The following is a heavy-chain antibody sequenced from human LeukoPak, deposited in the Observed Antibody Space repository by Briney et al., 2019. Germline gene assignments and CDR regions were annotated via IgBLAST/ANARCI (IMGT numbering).Heavy chain of an antibody. V-gene: IGHV4-34*01. J-gene: IGHJ4*02. CDR2: INHSGST. CDR3: ARGSSGYSYG. CDR1: GGSFSGYY. D-gene: IGHD5-18*01. Sequence: SETLSLTCAVYGGSFSGYYWSWIRQPPGKGLEWIGEINHSGSTNYNPSLKSRVTISVDTSKNQFSLKLSSVTAADTAVYYCARGSSGYSYGWGQGTLVTVSS.